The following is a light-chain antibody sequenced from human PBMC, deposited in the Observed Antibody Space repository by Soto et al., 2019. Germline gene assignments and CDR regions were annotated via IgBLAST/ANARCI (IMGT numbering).Light chain of an antibody. CDR3: SSYTSTSTLV. Sequence: QSALTQPASVSGSPGQSITISCTGTSSDVGGYNYVSWYQQHPGKAPQLMIYDVSNRPSGVSNRFSGSKSGNTASLTISGLQAEDEADSYCSSYTSTSTLVFGGGTKLTVL. J-gene: IGLJ2*01. V-gene: IGLV2-14*03. CDR1: SSDVGGYNY. CDR2: DVS.